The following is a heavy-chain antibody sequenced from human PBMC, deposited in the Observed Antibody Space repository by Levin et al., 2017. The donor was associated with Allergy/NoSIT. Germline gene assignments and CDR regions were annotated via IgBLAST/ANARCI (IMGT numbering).Heavy chain of an antibody. Sequence: PGGSLRLSCAASGFTFDDYAMHWVRQAPGKGLEWVSGISWNSGSIGYADSVKGRFTISRDNAKNSLYLQMNSLRAEDTALYYCAKVIAAAGSLDYWGQGTLVTVSS. CDR1: GFTFDDYA. V-gene: IGHV3-9*01. CDR3: AKVIAAAGSLDY. D-gene: IGHD6-13*01. J-gene: IGHJ4*02. CDR2: ISWNSGSI.